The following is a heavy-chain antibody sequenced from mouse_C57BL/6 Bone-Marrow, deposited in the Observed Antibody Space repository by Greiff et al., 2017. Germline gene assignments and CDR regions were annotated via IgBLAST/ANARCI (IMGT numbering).Heavy chain of an antibody. CDR3: ARSRWLLHWFAY. V-gene: IGHV1-64*01. CDR2: IHPNSGST. D-gene: IGHD2-3*01. CDR1: GYTFTSYW. J-gene: IGHJ3*01. Sequence: QVQLQQPGAELVKPGASVKLSCKASGYTFTSYWMHWVKQRPGQGLEWIGMIHPNSGSTNYNEKFKSKATLTVDKSSSTAYMQLSSLTSEDSAVYYCARSRWLLHWFAYWGQETLVTVSA.